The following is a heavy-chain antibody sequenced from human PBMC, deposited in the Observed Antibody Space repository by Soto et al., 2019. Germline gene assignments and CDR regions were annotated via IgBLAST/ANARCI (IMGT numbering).Heavy chain of an antibody. V-gene: IGHV3-33*01. CDR3: ARDTMSSYRPVGYYGLDV. J-gene: IGHJ6*02. Sequence: GGSLRLSCAASGFTFSSYGMHWVRQAPGKGLEWVAVIWYDGSNKYYADSVKGRFTISRDNSKNTLYLQMNSLRAEDTAVYYCARDTMSSYRPVGYYGLDVWGQGTSVTVSS. CDR1: GFTFSSYG. D-gene: IGHD1-26*01. CDR2: IWYDGSNK.